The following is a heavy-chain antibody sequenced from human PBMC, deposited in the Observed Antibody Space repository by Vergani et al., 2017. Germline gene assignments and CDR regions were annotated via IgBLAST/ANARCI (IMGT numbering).Heavy chain of an antibody. V-gene: IGHV1-69*05. CDR2: IIPIFGTA. Sequence: QVQLVQSGAEVKKPGSSVKVSCKASGGTFSSYAISWVRQAPGQGLEWMGRIIPIFGTANYAQKFQGRVTMTRDTSISTAYMELSRLRSDDTAVYYCARDLSAVPDVNWFDPWGQGTLVTVSS. D-gene: IGHD2-2*01. CDR1: GGTFSSYA. J-gene: IGHJ5*02. CDR3: ARDLSAVPDVNWFDP.